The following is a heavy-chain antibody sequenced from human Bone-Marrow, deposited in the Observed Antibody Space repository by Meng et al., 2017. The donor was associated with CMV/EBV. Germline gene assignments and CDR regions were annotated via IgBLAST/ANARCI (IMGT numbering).Heavy chain of an antibody. CDR2: IRSKANSYAT. CDR1: GFTFSGSA. CDR3: TTRSSIAARGDY. V-gene: IGHV3-73*02. Sequence: EVQRVEHGGGVVRPGGSLNFACAASGFTFSGSAMHWVRQASGKGLEWVGRIRSKANSYATAYAASVKGRFTISRDDSKNTAYLQMNSLKTEDTAVYYCTTRSSIAARGDYWGQGTLVTVSS. D-gene: IGHD6-6*01. J-gene: IGHJ4*02.